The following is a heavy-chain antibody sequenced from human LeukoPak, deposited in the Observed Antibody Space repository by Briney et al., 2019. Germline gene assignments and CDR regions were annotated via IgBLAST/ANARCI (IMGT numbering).Heavy chain of an antibody. Sequence: TGGSLRLSCGASGFTLSSYRMMWVRRARGRGLVWVANIKQDGSEKYYVDSVKGRFTISRDNAKNSLYLQMNSLRAEDTAVYYCARIGLGYYYFDYWGQGTLVTVSS. CDR3: ARIGLGYYYFDY. J-gene: IGHJ4*02. CDR1: GFTLSSYR. CDR2: IKQDGSEK. D-gene: IGHD1-26*01. V-gene: IGHV3-7*01.